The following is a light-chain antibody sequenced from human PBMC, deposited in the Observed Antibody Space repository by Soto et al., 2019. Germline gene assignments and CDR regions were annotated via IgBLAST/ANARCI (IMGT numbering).Light chain of an antibody. CDR1: QSVLYSSNNKNY. CDR2: WAS. CDR3: QQYYSIPRT. Sequence: DIVMTQSPDSLAVSLGERATINYKSSQSVLYSSNNKNYLAWYQQKPGQPPKRLIYWASTRESGVPDRFSGSGSGTDFTLTISSLQAEDVAVYHCQQYYSIPRTFGQGTKVEIK. V-gene: IGKV4-1*01. J-gene: IGKJ1*01.